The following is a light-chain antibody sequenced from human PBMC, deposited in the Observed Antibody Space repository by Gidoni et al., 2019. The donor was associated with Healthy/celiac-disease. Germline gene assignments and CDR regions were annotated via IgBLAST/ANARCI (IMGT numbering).Light chain of an antibody. J-gene: IGKJ4*01. V-gene: IGKV3-11*01. CDR2: DAS. Sequence: ELVLTQSPATLSLSPGERATLSCSASQSVSSYLAWYQQKPGQAPKLLISDASNRATGIPARFSGSGSGTDFTLTISSLEPEDFAVYYCQQRSNWPPLTFGGGTKVEIK. CDR1: QSVSSY. CDR3: QQRSNWPPLT.